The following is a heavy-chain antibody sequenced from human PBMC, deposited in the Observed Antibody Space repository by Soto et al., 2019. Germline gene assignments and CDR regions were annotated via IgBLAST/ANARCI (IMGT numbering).Heavy chain of an antibody. CDR1: GGSLSGYY. CDR2: INHSGST. Sequence: PSETLSLTCAVYGGSLSGYYWSWIRQPPGKGLEWIGEINHSGSTNYNPSLKSRVTISVDTSKNQFSLKLSSVTAAATAVYYCAVVVVAATGLFDYWGQGTLVTVSS. J-gene: IGHJ4*02. D-gene: IGHD2-15*01. V-gene: IGHV4-34*01. CDR3: AVVVVAATGLFDY.